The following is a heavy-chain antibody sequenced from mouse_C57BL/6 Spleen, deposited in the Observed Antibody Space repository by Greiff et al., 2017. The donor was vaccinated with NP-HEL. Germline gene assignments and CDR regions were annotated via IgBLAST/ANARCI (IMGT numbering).Heavy chain of an antibody. J-gene: IGHJ4*01. V-gene: IGHV1-82*01. Sequence: VQLQESGPELVKPGASVKISCKASGYAFSSSWMNWVKQRPGKGLEWIGRIYPGDGDTNYNGKFKGKATLTADKSSSTAYMQLSSLTSEDSAVYFCARIPYYYGSSYAMDYWGQGTSVTVSS. D-gene: IGHD1-1*01. CDR1: GYAFSSSW. CDR3: ARIPYYYGSSYAMDY. CDR2: IYPGDGDT.